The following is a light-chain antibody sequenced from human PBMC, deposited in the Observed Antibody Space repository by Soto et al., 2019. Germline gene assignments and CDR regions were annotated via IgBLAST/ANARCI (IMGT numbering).Light chain of an antibody. CDR3: QQYNRYPIT. V-gene: IGKV1-5*01. CDR1: QSISSW. Sequence: DIQMTQSPSTLSPSVGDRVTITCRASQSISSWLAWYQQKPGKAPNLLIYDTSTLQSGVPSRFSGNGSGTEVTLTISTLQPDDLATYYCQQYNRYPITFGQGTRLEIK. CDR2: DTS. J-gene: IGKJ5*01.